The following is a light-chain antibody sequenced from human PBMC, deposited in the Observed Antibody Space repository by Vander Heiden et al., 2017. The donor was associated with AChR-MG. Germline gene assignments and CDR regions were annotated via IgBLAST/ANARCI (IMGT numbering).Light chain of an antibody. CDR1: SSDVGIYNY. CDR2: DVS. V-gene: IGLV2-11*01. Sequence: QSALTQPRSVSGSPGQSVPISCTGTSSDVGIYNYVSWYQQHPGKAPKVMIYDVSRRPSGVPDRFSGSKSGNTASLTISGLQAEDEADYYCCSYAGTYTRWVFGGGTKLTVL. J-gene: IGLJ3*02. CDR3: CSYAGTYTRWV.